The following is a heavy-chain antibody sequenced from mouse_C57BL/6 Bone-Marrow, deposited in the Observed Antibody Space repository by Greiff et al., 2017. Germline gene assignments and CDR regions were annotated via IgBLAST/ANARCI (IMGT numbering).Heavy chain of an antibody. CDR2: IDPETGGT. V-gene: IGHV1-15*01. Sequence: QVQLQQSGAELVRPGASVTLSCKASGYTFTDYEMHWVKQTPVHGLEWIGAIDPETGGTAYNQKFKGKAILTADKSSSTAYMELRSLTSEDSAVYYWTRFHYDLYDYAMDYWGQGTSVTVSS. CDR1: GYTFTDYE. D-gene: IGHD2-4*01. CDR3: TRFHYDLYDYAMDY. J-gene: IGHJ4*01.